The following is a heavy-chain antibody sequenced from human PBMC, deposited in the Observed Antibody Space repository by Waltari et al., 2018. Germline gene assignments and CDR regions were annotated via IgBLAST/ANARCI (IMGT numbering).Heavy chain of an antibody. D-gene: IGHD6-13*01. J-gene: IGHJ4*02. V-gene: IGHV3-43D*04. CDR2: ISWDGGST. CDR1: GFTFDDYA. CDR3: AKDLGPLAAAGTHFDY. Sequence: EVQLVESGGVVVQPGGSLRLSCAASGFTFDDYAMHWVRQAPGKGLEWVSLISWDGGSTYYADSVKGRFTISRDNSKNSLYLQMNSLRAEDTALYYCAKDLGPLAAAGTHFDYWGQGTLVTVSS.